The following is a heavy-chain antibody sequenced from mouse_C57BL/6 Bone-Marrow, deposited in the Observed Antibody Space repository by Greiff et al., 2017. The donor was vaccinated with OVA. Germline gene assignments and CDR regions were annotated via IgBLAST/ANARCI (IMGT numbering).Heavy chain of an antibody. J-gene: IGHJ2*01. Sequence: EVQVVESGGGLVKPGGSLKLSCAASGFTFSSYAMSWVRQTPEKRLEWVATISDGGSYTYYPANVKGRFTISRDNAKNNLYLQMSHLKSEDTAMYYCARGYGNHGGYWGQGTTLTVSS. CDR2: ISDGGSYT. CDR1: GFTFSSYA. CDR3: ARGYGNHGGY. D-gene: IGHD2-1*01. V-gene: IGHV5-4*01.